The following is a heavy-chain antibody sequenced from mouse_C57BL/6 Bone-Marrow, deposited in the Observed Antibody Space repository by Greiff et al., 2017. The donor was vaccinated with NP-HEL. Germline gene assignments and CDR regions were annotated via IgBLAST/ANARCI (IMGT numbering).Heavy chain of an antibody. D-gene: IGHD2-1*01. V-gene: IGHV1-42*01. J-gene: IGHJ2*01. CDR1: GYSFTGYY. Sequence: EVQLVESGPELVKPGASVKISCKASGYSFTGYYMNWVKQSPEKSLEWIGEINPSTGGTTYNQKFKAKATLTVDKSSSTAYMQLKSLTSEDSAVYYCASVYYGNYDGYWGQGTTLTVSS. CDR3: ASVYYGNYDGY. CDR2: INPSTGGT.